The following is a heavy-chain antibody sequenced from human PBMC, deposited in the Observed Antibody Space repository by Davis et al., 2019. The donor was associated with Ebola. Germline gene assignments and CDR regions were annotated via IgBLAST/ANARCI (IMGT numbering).Heavy chain of an antibody. CDR2: ISGSGGST. V-gene: IGHV3-23*01. J-gene: IGHJ4*02. CDR3: AKDGDYRPFDY. Sequence: GGSLRLSCAASGFTFSSYSMNWVRQAPGKGLEWVSAISGSGGSTYYADSVKGRFTISRDNSKNTLYLQMNSLRAEDTAVYYCAKDGDYRPFDYWGQGTLVTVSS. D-gene: IGHD4-17*01. CDR1: GFTFSSYS.